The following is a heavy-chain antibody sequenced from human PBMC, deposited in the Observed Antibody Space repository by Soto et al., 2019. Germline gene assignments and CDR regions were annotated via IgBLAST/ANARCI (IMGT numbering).Heavy chain of an antibody. CDR2: IYNGGTT. J-gene: IGHJ5*02. CDR3: AGGGSLDL. CDR1: GFTVSSHY. Sequence: EVQLVESGGGLIQPGGSLRLSCAASGFTVSSHYMHWVRQAPGKGLEWVSVIYNGGTTYYGDSVKGRVTIARDNFKNPLNLQMSSLRAEASAGYYGAGGGSLDLGGQGALVTAS. V-gene: IGHV3-53*01. D-gene: IGHD1-26*01.